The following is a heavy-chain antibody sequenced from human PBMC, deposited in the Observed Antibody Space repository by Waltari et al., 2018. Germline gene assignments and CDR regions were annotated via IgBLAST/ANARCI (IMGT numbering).Heavy chain of an antibody. CDR3: AREAWLDP. CDR2: ISSSGSPI. V-gene: IGHV3-48*01. Sequence: EVQLVESGGGLVQPGGSLRLSCAASGFTFSTYGMNWVRQAPGKGLEWVSYISSSGSPIYYADSVRGRFTTSRDNANNSLYLQMNSLRAEDTAVYYCAREAWLDPWGQGTLVTVSS. CDR1: GFTFSTYG. J-gene: IGHJ5*02. D-gene: IGHD6-19*01.